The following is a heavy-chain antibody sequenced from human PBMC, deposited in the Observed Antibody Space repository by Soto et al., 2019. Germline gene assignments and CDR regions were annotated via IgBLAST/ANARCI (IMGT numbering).Heavy chain of an antibody. D-gene: IGHD3-3*01. J-gene: IGHJ3*01. Sequence: EVQLVESGGGLVQPGGSLRLSCAASGFTFSNYWMSWVRQAPGKGLEWVANIKQDGSEKYYVDSVKGQFTISRDHARNSLFLQRNSLRAEDTAVYYCTRALPSRRSGVWSGYYMQHSIDVWGQGTMVTVSS. CDR2: IKQDGSEK. CDR3: TRALPSRRSGVWSGYYMQHSIDV. V-gene: IGHV3-7*05. CDR1: GFTFSNYW.